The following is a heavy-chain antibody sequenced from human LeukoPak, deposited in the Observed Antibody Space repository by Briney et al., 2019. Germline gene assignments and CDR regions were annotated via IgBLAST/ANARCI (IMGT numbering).Heavy chain of an antibody. V-gene: IGHV3-30-3*01. Sequence: GGSLRLSCAASGFTFGSYGMHWVRQAPGKGLDWVAFISYDGNNKYYPNSVKGRFSISRDNSKDTLYLQMNSLRAEDTAVYYCARAWGSGGSGTYLFVYMDVWGKGTTVTVSS. CDR1: GFTFGSYG. J-gene: IGHJ6*03. CDR2: ISYDGNNK. D-gene: IGHD3-10*01. CDR3: ARAWGSGGSGTYLFVYMDV.